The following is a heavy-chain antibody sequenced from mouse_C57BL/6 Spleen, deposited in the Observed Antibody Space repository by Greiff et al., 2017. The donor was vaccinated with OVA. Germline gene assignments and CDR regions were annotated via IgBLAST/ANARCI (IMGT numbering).Heavy chain of an antibody. V-gene: IGHV1-63*01. CDR3: AREGYDGAWFAY. Sequence: QVQLQQSGAELVRPGPSVKMSCKASGYTFTNYWIGWAKQRPGHGLEWIGDIYPGGGYTNYNEKFKGKATLTADKSSSTAYMQFSSLTSEDSAIYYCAREGYDGAWFAYWGQGTLVTVSA. J-gene: IGHJ3*01. CDR1: GYTFTNYW. CDR2: IYPGGGYT. D-gene: IGHD2-2*01.